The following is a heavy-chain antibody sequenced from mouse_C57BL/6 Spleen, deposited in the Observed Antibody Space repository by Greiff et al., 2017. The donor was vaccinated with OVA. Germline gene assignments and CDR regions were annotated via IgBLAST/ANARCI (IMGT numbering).Heavy chain of an antibody. CDR1: GFTFSSYA. V-gene: IGHV5-4*01. CDR3: ARDPFGAMDY. Sequence: DVQLQESGGGLVKPGGSLKLSCAASGFTFSSYAMSWVRQTPEKRLEWVATISDGGSYTYYPDNVKGRFTISRDNAKNNLYLQMSHLKSEDTAMYYCARDPFGAMDYWGQGTSVTVSS. J-gene: IGHJ4*01. CDR2: ISDGGSYT.